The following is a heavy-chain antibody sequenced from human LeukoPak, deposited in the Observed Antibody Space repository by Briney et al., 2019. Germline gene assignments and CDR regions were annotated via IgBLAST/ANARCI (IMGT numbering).Heavy chain of an antibody. Sequence: GRSLRLSCAASGFTFSNYAMHWVRQAPGKGLEWVTIISYDGSNKYYADSVKGRFTISRDNSKNTLYLQMNSLRAEDTAVYYCAKDLGWLVITTDAFDIWGQGTMVTVSS. D-gene: IGHD3-22*01. CDR3: AKDLGWLVITTDAFDI. V-gene: IGHV3-30*18. CDR2: ISYDGSNK. CDR1: GFTFSNYA. J-gene: IGHJ3*02.